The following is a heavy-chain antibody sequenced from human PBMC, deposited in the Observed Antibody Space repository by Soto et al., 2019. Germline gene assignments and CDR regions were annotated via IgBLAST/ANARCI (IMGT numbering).Heavy chain of an antibody. CDR1: GNSISTTNW. Sequence: QVELQESGPGLVKPSGTLSLTCAVFGNSISTTNWWSWVHQSPGKGLEWIGEIYHSGTSNYNPSLKSRVTISLDKSKNQFSLKLSSVTAADTAVYYCARDVGYHYDGSPSGQFDFWGQGTLVIVSS. CDR3: ARDVGYHYDGSPSGQFDF. CDR2: IYHSGTS. V-gene: IGHV4-4*02. J-gene: IGHJ4*02. D-gene: IGHD3-22*01.